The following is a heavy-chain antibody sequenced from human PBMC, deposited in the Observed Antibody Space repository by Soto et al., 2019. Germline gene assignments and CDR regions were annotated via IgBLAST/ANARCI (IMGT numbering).Heavy chain of an antibody. CDR2: IYYSGST. Sequence: LSLTCTVSGGSISSGGYYWSWIRQHPGKGLEWIGYIYYSGSTYYNPSLKSRVTISVDTSKNQFSPKLSSVTAADTAVYYCARDSNGSGSYFDYWGQGTLVTVST. CDR1: GGSISSGGYY. CDR3: ARDSNGSGSYFDY. J-gene: IGHJ4*02. D-gene: IGHD3-10*01. V-gene: IGHV4-31*03.